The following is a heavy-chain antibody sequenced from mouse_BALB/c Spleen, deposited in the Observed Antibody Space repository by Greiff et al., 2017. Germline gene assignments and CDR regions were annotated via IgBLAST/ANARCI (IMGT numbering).Heavy chain of an antibody. Sequence: VQLQQSGAELVRPGSSVKISCKASGYAFSSYWMNWVKQRPGQGLEWIGQIYPGDGDTNYNGKFKGKATLTADKSSSTAYMQLSSLTSEDSAVYFCTREGLRYYLDYWGQGTTLTVSS. V-gene: IGHV1-80*01. D-gene: IGHD1-1*01. CDR1: GYAFSSYW. J-gene: IGHJ2*01. CDR2: IYPGDGDT. CDR3: TREGLRYYLDY.